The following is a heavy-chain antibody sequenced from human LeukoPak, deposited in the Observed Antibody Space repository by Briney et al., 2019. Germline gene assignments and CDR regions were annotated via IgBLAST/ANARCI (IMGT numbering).Heavy chain of an antibody. CDR3: AKSPAGSSWPSIDY. CDR1: GFTFSNYA. CDR2: ISGSGGST. Sequence: SGGSLRLSCEASGFTFSNYAMSWVRQAPGKGLECVSPISGSGGSTYYRDSVKGRFTVSRDNSKNTLYPQMNSLRAEDTAVYYCAKSPAGSSWPSIDYWGQGTLVTVSS. D-gene: IGHD6-13*01. V-gene: IGHV3-23*01. J-gene: IGHJ4*02.